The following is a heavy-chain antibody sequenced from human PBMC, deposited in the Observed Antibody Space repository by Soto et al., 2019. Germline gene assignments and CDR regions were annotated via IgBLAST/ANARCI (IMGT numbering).Heavy chain of an antibody. D-gene: IGHD6-13*01. J-gene: IGHJ6*02. CDR3: ATAIIAAAGQYYYYGMDV. CDR1: GYTLTELS. Sequence: ASVKVSCKVSGYTLTELSMHWVRQAPGKGLEWMGGFDPEDGETIYAQKFQGRVTMTEDTSTDTAYMELSSLRSEDTAVYYCATAIIAAAGQYYYYGMDVWGQGTTVTVSS. CDR2: FDPEDGET. V-gene: IGHV1-24*01.